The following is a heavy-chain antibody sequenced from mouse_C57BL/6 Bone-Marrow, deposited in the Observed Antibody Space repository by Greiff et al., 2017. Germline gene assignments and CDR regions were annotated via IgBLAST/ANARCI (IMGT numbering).Heavy chain of an antibody. V-gene: IGHV1-69*01. CDR1: GYTFTSYW. CDR2: IDPSDSYT. J-gene: IGHJ4*01. D-gene: IGHD3-2*02. CDR3: ARAQALYAMDY. Sequence: VQLQQPGAELVMPGASVKLSCKASGYTFTSYWMHWVKQRPGQGLEWIGEIDPSDSYTNYNQKFKGKSTLTADKSSSTAYMQLSSLTSEDSAVYYCARAQALYAMDYWGQGTSVTVSS.